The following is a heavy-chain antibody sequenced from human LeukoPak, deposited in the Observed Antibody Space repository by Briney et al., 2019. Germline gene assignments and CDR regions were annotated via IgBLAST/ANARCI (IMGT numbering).Heavy chain of an antibody. Sequence: PSQTLSLTCTVSGGSVSSGSYYWSWIRQPPGKGLEWIGYIYYSGSTNYNPSLKSRVTISVDMSKDQFSLRLSSVTTADTAVYYCARDYTVSRYYYFYGMDVWGQGTTVTVSS. CDR2: IYYSGST. V-gene: IGHV4-61*01. J-gene: IGHJ6*02. D-gene: IGHD3-16*01. CDR1: GGSVSSGSYY. CDR3: ARDYTVSRYYYFYGMDV.